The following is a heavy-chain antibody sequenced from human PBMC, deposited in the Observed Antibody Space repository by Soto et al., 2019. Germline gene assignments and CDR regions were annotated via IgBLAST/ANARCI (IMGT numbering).Heavy chain of an antibody. V-gene: IGHV4-4*07. J-gene: IGHJ4*02. CDR2: IYTSGST. Sequence: SETLSLTCTVSGGSISSYYWSWIRQPAGKGLEWIGRIYTSGSTNYNPSLKSRVTMSVDTSKNQFSLKLSSVTAADTAVYYCARTNITLVRGVILTYYFDYCGQGTLVTV. D-gene: IGHD3-10*01. CDR3: ARTNITLVRGVILTYYFDY. CDR1: GGSISSYY.